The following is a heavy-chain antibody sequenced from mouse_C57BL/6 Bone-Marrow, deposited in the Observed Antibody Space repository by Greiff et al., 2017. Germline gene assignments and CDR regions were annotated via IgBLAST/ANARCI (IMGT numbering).Heavy chain of an antibody. CDR2: IHPNSGST. Sequence: QVQLQQPGAELVKPGASVKLSCKASGYTFTSYWMHWVKQRPGPGLEWIGMIHPNSGSTNYNEKFKSTATLTVDKSSRTAYMPLSILTSEDSAVYYGARVGYYDPGLAYWGQGALVTVSA. CDR1: GYTFTSYW. V-gene: IGHV1-64*01. J-gene: IGHJ3*01. CDR3: ARVGYYDPGLAY. D-gene: IGHD2-4*01.